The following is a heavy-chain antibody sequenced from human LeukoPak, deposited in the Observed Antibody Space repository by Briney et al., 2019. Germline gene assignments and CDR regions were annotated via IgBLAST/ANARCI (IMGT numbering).Heavy chain of an antibody. CDR2: ISATGSST. CDR3: ANSYTTSSRTPFDY. D-gene: IGHD6-6*01. Sequence: GGSLRLSCAASGFTFSNYAMTWVRQAPGKGLEWVSAISATGSSTYYADSVKGRFTISRDNSKSTLYLQMNSLAAEDTAIYYCANSYTTSSRTPFDYWGQGMLVTISS. V-gene: IGHV3-23*01. J-gene: IGHJ4*02. CDR1: GFTFSNYA.